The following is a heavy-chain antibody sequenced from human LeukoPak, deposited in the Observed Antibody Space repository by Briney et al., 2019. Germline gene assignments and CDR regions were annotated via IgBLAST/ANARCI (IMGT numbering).Heavy chain of an antibody. J-gene: IGHJ4*02. CDR3: ASQSTVTHIDY. CDR1: GFTVSSNY. CDR2: IYSGGST. D-gene: IGHD4-17*01. V-gene: IGHV3-53*01. Sequence: GGSLRLSCAASGFTVSSNYMSWVRQAPGKGLEWASVIYSGGSTYYADSVKGRFTISRDNSKNTLYLQMNSLRAEDTAVYYCASQSTVTHIDYWGQGTLVTVSS.